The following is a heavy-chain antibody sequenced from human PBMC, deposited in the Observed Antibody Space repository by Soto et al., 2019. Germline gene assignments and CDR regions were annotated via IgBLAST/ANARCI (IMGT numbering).Heavy chain of an antibody. D-gene: IGHD3-10*01. J-gene: IGHJ4*02. CDR3: ASGGSGTYHV. V-gene: IGHV4-31*02. Sequence: QVQLQESGPGLVKPSQTLTLTCTVSDDSITGGGYFWTWIRQLPGKGLEWLGSTYYRGNTFYNPSLSSRGTIFLNPSQIRVSLRVTSVTAAETAIYFSASGGSGTYHVWGQGTLVIVSS. CDR1: DDSITGGGYF. CDR2: TYYRGNT.